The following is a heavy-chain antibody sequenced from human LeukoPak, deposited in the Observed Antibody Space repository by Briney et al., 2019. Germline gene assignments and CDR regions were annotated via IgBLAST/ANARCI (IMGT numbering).Heavy chain of an antibody. D-gene: IGHD6-25*01. J-gene: IGHJ6*02. CDR3: AKSSTSQRGYYGMDV. Sequence: PGGSLRLSCAASGFTFRNYAMSWVRQAPGKGLEWVSFITDSGSSTYYADSVKGRFAISRDSSKNTLSLQMNSLRVEDTGVYFCAKSSTSQRGYYGMDVWGQGTSVTVSS. CDR1: GFTFRNYA. CDR2: ITDSGSST. V-gene: IGHV3-23*01.